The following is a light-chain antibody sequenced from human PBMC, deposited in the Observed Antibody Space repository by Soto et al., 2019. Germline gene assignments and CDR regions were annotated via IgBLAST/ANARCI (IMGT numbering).Light chain of an antibody. V-gene: IGKV3-15*01. CDR2: GAS. CDR3: QQYGSSGT. Sequence: EIVMTQSPAPRSVYTGERATLSCRASQSVSSNLAWYQQKPGQAPRLLIYGASTRATGIPARFSGSGSGTEFTLTISRLEPEDFAVYYCQQYGSSGTFGQGTKVDIK. CDR1: QSVSSN. J-gene: IGKJ1*01.